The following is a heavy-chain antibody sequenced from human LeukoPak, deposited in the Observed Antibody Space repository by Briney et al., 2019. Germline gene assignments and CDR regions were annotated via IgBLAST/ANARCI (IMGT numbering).Heavy chain of an antibody. V-gene: IGHV3-23*01. D-gene: IGHD3-10*01. CDR3: ATSYGSGSYPL. Sequence: GGSLRLSCAASGFTFSSYAMSWVRQAPGKGLGWVSAISGSGGSTYYADSVKGRFTISRDNSKNTLYLQMNSLRAEDTAVYYCATSYGSGSYPLWGQGTPVTVSS. CDR2: ISGSGGST. J-gene: IGHJ4*02. CDR1: GFTFSSYA.